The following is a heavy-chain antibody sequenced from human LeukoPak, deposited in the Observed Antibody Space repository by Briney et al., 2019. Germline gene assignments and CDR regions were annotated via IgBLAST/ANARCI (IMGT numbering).Heavy chain of an antibody. CDR1: GYTLTELS. Sequence: ASVKVSCTVSGYTLTELSMHWVRQAPGKGLEWMGGFDPEDGETIYAQKFQGRVTMTEDTSTDTAYMELSSLRSEDTAVYYCATLPLGSGWSPSNYFDYWGQGTLVTVPS. CDR3: ATLPLGSGWSPSNYFDY. D-gene: IGHD6-19*01. V-gene: IGHV1-24*01. CDR2: FDPEDGET. J-gene: IGHJ4*02.